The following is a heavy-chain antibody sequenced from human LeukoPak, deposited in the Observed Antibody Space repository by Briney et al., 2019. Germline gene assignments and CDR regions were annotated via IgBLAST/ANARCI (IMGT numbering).Heavy chain of an antibody. D-gene: IGHD3-3*01. CDR1: GGSISSGGYS. J-gene: IGHJ3*02. Sequence: PSETLSLTCAVSGGSISSGGYSWSWIRQPPGKGLEWIGYIYYSGSTYYNPSLKSRVTISVDTSKNQFSLKLSSVTAADTAVYYCARASHHYDFWSGPMGPAFDIWGQGTMVTVSS. V-gene: IGHV4-30-4*07. CDR2: IYYSGST. CDR3: ARASHHYDFWSGPMGPAFDI.